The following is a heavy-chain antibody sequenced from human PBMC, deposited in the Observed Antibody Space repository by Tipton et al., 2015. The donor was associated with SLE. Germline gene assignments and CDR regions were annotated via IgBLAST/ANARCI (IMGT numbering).Heavy chain of an antibody. J-gene: IGHJ4*02. V-gene: IGHV3-74*01. CDR2: IKTDDSRT. CDR1: GSGTTNY. Sequence: SLRLSCVASGSGTTNYMHWVRPGPGKGLVRVSRIKTDDSRTVYADSVKGRFTISIDNAKNTLYLQMNSLRAEDTAVYYCIRYNNGWDWGQGTLVTVSS. CDR3: IRYNNGWD. D-gene: IGHD3-10*01.